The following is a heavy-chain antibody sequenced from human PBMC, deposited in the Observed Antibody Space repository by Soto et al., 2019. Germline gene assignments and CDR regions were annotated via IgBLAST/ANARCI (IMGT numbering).Heavy chain of an antibody. V-gene: IGHV1-18*01. D-gene: IGHD1-26*01. Sequence: GASVKVSCKASGYTFTSYGISCVRQAPGQGLEWMGWISAYNGNTNYAQKLQGRVTMTTDTSTSTAYMELRSLRSDDTAVYYCARDSGSNQGGYYYGMDVWGQGTTVTVSS. CDR3: ARDSGSNQGGYYYGMDV. CDR2: ISAYNGNT. J-gene: IGHJ6*02. CDR1: GYTFTSYG.